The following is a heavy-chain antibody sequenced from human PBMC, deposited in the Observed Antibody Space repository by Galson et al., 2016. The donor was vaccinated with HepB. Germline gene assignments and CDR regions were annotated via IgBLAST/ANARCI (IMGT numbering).Heavy chain of an antibody. V-gene: IGHV1-46*01. J-gene: IGHJ4*02. D-gene: IGHD3-10*01. CDR1: GYTFTSYF. Sequence: SVKVSCKASGYTFTSYFMHWVRQAPGQGLEWLGIINPSTGTTGYAQEFQGRVTMTRDTSTSTVYMELSSLRSEDTAVYYCARDRAVGITIVRGRSFDFWGQGTLVTVSS. CDR2: INPSTGTT. CDR3: ARDRAVGITIVRGRSFDF.